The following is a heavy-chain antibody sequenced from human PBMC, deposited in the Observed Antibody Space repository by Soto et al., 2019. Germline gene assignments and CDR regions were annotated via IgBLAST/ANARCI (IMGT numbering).Heavy chain of an antibody. CDR2: INPNGGGT. Sequence: QVQLVQSGAEMKKPGASVKVSCESSGYTFTAYYIHWVRPAPGHGLEWMGWINPNGGGTKYAQKFQGRVTMTRDTSINTAYMELTRLTSDDTAVYYCAKAVHTMIQGVRFRVDQWGQGTLVTVSS. J-gene: IGHJ4*02. CDR3: AKAVHTMIQGVRFRVDQ. V-gene: IGHV1-2*02. D-gene: IGHD3-10*01. CDR1: GYTFTAYY.